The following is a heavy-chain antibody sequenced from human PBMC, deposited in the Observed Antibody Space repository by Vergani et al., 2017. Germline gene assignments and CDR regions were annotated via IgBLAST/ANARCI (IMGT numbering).Heavy chain of an antibody. Sequence: VQLLESGGGLVQPGGSLRLSCTPSSFKLGDYGTHWVRQAPGRGLEWVSMTWYEGNKNYYADSVKGRFTISKNISKNTLYLQMNSLRDDATAVYYCARETRDTPSSLDYWGQGTLVTVSS. J-gene: IGHJ4*02. V-gene: IGHV3-33*01. CDR3: ARETRDTPSSLDY. CDR1: SFKLGDYG. CDR2: TWYEGNKN. D-gene: IGHD5-24*01.